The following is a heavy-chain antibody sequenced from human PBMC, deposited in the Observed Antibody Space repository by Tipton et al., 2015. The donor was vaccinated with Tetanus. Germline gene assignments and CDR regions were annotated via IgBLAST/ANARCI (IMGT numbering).Heavy chain of an antibody. CDR3: ARAHCTDGVCNFDF. V-gene: IGHV5-51*01. Sequence: QLVQSGGEVKKPGESLKISCKGSGYIFNNYWIGWVRQKPGKGLEWMGIIYPGDSDTRYSPSLQGQVTIPVDKSINTAYLQWSSLKASDTSMFYCARAHCTDGVCNFDFWGQGALVAVAS. J-gene: IGHJ4*02. CDR2: IYPGDSDT. CDR1: GYIFNNYW. D-gene: IGHD2-8*01.